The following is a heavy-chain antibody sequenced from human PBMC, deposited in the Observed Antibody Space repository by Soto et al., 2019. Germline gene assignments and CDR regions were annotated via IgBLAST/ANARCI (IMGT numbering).Heavy chain of an antibody. D-gene: IGHD1-26*01. CDR3: ARVPFGWELFIWFDP. CDR1: GYTFTSYA. J-gene: IGHJ5*02. Sequence: ASVKVSCKASGYTFTSYAMHWVRQAPGQRLEWMGWINAGNGNTKYSQKFQGRVTITRDTSASTAYMELSSLRSEDTAVYYCARVPFGWELFIWFDPWGQGTLVTVSS. V-gene: IGHV1-3*01. CDR2: INAGNGNT.